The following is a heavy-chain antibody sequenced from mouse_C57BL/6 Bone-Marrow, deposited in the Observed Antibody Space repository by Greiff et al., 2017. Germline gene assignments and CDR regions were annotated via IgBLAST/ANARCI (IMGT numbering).Heavy chain of an antibody. D-gene: IGHD1-1*01. Sequence: EVMLVESGEGLVKPGGSLKLSCAASGFTFSSYAMSWVRQTPEKRLEWVAYISSGGDYIYYADTVKGRFTISRDNARNTLYLQMSSLKAEDTAMYYCTREWITTVVATDYAMDYWGQGTSVTVSS. J-gene: IGHJ4*01. CDR1: GFTFSSYA. CDR2: ISSGGDYI. CDR3: TREWITTVVATDYAMDY. V-gene: IGHV5-9-1*02.